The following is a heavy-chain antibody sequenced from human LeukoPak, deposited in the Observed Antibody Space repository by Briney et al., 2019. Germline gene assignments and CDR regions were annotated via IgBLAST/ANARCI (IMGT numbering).Heavy chain of an antibody. Sequence: PSETLSLTCTVSGGSISSYYWSWIRQPPGKGLEWIGSIYYSGSTYYNPSLKSRVTISVDTSKNQFSLKLSSVTAADTAVYYCARYCSGGSCYGEDAFDIWGQGTMVTVSS. D-gene: IGHD2-15*01. CDR2: IYYSGST. V-gene: IGHV4-59*12. CDR1: GGSISSYY. J-gene: IGHJ3*02. CDR3: ARYCSGGSCYGEDAFDI.